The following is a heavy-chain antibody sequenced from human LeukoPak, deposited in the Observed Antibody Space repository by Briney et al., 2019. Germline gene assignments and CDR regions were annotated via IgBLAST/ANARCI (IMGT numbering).Heavy chain of an antibody. CDR3: ARDWSGSGARGY. CDR1: GFTVSSNY. D-gene: IGHD3-3*01. V-gene: IGHV3-53*01. Sequence: GGSLRLSCAASGFTVSSNYMSWVRQAPGKGLEWVSVIYSGGSTYYAESVKGRFTISRDNSKNTLYLQVKRLGPEDTAVYYCARDWSGSGARGYWGQGTLVTVSS. CDR2: IYSGGST. J-gene: IGHJ4*02.